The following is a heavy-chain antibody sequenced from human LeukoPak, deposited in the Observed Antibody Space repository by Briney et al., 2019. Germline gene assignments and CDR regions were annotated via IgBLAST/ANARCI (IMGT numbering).Heavy chain of an antibody. CDR3: ATRPDLGGAFDI. Sequence: ASVKVSCKVSAYTLTELSMHWVRQAPGKGLEWMGGFDPEDGETIYAQKFQGRVTMTEDTSTDTAYMELSSLRSEDTAVYYCATRPDLGGAFDIWGQGTMVTVSS. CDR2: FDPEDGET. J-gene: IGHJ3*02. D-gene: IGHD2-2*01. CDR1: AYTLTELS. V-gene: IGHV1-24*01.